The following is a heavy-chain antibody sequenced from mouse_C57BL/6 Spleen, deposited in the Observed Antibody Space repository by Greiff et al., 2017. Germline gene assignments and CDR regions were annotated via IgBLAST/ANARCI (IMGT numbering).Heavy chain of an antibody. D-gene: IGHD2-4*01. Sequence: QVQLQQSGAELARPGASVKMSCKASGYTFTSYTMHWVKQRPGQGLEWIGYINPSSGYTKYNQKFKDKATLTADKSSSTAYMQLSSLTSEDSAVYYCARSDYDAYYYAMDYGGQGTSVTVSS. CDR3: ARSDYDAYYYAMDY. V-gene: IGHV1-4*01. CDR1: GYTFTSYT. CDR2: INPSSGYT. J-gene: IGHJ4*01.